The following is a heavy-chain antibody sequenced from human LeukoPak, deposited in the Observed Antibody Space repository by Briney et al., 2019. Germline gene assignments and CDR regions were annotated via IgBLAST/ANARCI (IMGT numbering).Heavy chain of an antibody. V-gene: IGHV4-59*08. J-gene: IGHJ4*02. CDR3: ARLTSMRGSGSSLDY. D-gene: IGHD3-10*01. Sequence: PETLSLTCTVSGGSISSYYWSWIRQPPGKGLEWIGYIYYSGSTNYNPSLKSRVTISVDTSKNQFSLKLSSVTAADTAVYYCARLTSMRGSGSSLDYWGQGTLVTVSS. CDR2: IYYSGST. CDR1: GGSISSYY.